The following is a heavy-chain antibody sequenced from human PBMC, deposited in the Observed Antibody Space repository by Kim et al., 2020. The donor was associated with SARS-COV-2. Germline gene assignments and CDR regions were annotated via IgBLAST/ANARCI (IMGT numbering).Heavy chain of an antibody. CDR1: GFTFTSSA. Sequence: SVKVSCKASGFTFTSSATQWVRQARGQRLEWIGWIVVGSGNTNYAQKFQERVTITRDMSTSTAYMELSSLRSEDTAVYYCAAGYYYDSSGSYDNWGQGTLVTVSS. CDR2: IVVGSGNT. J-gene: IGHJ4*02. V-gene: IGHV1-58*02. CDR3: AAGYYYDSSGSYDN. D-gene: IGHD3-22*01.